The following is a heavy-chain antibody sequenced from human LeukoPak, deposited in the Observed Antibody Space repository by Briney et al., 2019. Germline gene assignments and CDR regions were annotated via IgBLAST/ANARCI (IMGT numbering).Heavy chain of an antibody. CDR3: APRGDIEHSYVYGKWFDP. D-gene: IGHD5-18*01. V-gene: IGHV4-34*01. CDR1: GGSFSAYY. J-gene: IGHJ5*02. CDR2: INHSGSS. Sequence: SETLSLTCAVYGGSFSAYYWTWIRQPPGKGREWIGEINHSGSSNYNSSLRSRVTISVDTSYKQFSLRLSSVTAADTAVYYCAPRGDIEHSYVYGKWFDPWGQGTRVTVSS.